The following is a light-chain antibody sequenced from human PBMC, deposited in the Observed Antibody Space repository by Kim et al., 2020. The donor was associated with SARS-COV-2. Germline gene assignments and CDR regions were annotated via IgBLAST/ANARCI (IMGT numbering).Light chain of an antibody. CDR2: DVS. CDR3: SSYTSSSTLEV. J-gene: IGLJ2*01. V-gene: IGLV2-14*03. Sequence: QSITISCTGTRIDVGGYNYVTWYQQHPGKAPKLMIYDVSNRPPGVSNRFSGSKSGNTASLTISGLQAEDEADYYCSSYTSSSTLEVFGGGTQLTVL. CDR1: RIDVGGYNY.